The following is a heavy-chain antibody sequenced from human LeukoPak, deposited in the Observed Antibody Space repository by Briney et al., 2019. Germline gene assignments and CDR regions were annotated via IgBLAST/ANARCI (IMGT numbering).Heavy chain of an antibody. D-gene: IGHD3-16*01. CDR2: IYYSGNT. J-gene: IGHJ6*03. CDR1: GGSIRGSTYY. Sequence: PSETLSLTCTVSGGSIRGSTYYWGWIRQPPGKGLEWIGSIYYSGNTYYNPSLKSRVTISVDTSKNQFSLKLRSVTAADTAVYYCARLLGGSHYMDVWGKGTTVTVSS. V-gene: IGHV4-39*01. CDR3: ARLLGGSHYMDV.